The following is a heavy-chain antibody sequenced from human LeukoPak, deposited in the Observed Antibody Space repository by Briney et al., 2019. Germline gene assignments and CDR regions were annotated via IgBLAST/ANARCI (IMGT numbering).Heavy chain of an antibody. V-gene: IGHV3-21*01. D-gene: IGHD3-3*01. CDR1: GFTFSSYS. CDR3: ARVLRFLVWFGLDDAFDI. J-gene: IGHJ3*02. Sequence: GGSLRLSCTVSGFTFSSYSLNWVCQAPAPGLELVSSISSSSSHIYYADSVKRRFTISRDNATNSLYLQMNSLRAEDTAVYYCARVLRFLVWFGLDDAFDIWGQGTMVTVSS. CDR2: ISSSSSHI.